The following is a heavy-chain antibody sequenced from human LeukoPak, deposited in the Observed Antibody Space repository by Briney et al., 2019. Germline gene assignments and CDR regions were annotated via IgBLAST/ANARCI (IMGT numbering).Heavy chain of an antibody. J-gene: IGHJ4*02. CDR1: GGSISSRTYY. V-gene: IGHV4-39*01. CDR2: IYSSGRT. D-gene: IGHD2-21*01. Sequence: SETLSLTCTVSGGSISSRTYYWGWIRQPPGKGLELNGSIYSSGRTYYNPSRKSRVTISVDTSKNQFSLRLTSVTASDTAVYYCAGERGDILWPFDYWGQGTLVTVSS. CDR3: AGERGDILWPFDY.